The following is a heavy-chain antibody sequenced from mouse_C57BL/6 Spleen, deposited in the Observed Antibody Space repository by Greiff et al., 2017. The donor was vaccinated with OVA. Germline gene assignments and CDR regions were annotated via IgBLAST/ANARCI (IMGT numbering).Heavy chain of an antibody. CDR1: GFTFSDYG. J-gene: IGHJ4*01. D-gene: IGHD1-1*01. Sequence: EVQRVESGGGLVKPGGSLKLSCAASGFTFSDYGMHWVRQAPEKGLEWVAYISSGSSTIYYAATVKGRFTIARDNAKKTLCLQMTSLRSEDTAMYYCAKGSSYNYAMDYWGQGTSVTVSS. V-gene: IGHV5-17*01. CDR2: ISSGSSTI. CDR3: AKGSSYNYAMDY.